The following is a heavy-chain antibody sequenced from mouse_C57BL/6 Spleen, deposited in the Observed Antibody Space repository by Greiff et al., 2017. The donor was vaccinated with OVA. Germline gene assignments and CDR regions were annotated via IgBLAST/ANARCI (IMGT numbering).Heavy chain of an antibody. V-gene: IGHV1-7*01. J-gene: IGHJ2*01. CDR1: GYTFTSYW. CDR2: INPSSGYT. D-gene: IGHD1-1*01. Sequence: QVQLQQSGAELAKPGASVTLSCKASGYTFTSYWMHWVKQRPGQGLEWIGYINPSSGYTKYNQKFKDKATLTADKSSSTAYMQLSSRTYEDSAVYYCANDYYGSSYYFDDWGQGTTLTVSS. CDR3: ANDYYGSSYYFDD.